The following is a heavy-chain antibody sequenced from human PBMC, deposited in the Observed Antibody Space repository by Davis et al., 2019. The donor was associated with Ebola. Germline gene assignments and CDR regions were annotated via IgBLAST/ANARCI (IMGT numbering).Heavy chain of an antibody. CDR3: ARPRRARPKVYFEY. CDR2: ISFDGSNK. CDR1: GFTFSSYA. Sequence: GESLKISCASSGFTFSSYAMHWVRQAPGKGLEWVAVISFDGSNKYYADSVKGRFTISRDNSKNTLYLQMNSLRAEDTAVYYCARPRRARPKVYFEYWGQGTLVTVSS. V-gene: IGHV3-30-3*01. D-gene: IGHD6-6*01. J-gene: IGHJ4*02.